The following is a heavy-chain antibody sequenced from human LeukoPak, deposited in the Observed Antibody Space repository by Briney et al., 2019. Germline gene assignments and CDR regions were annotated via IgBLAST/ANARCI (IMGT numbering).Heavy chain of an antibody. CDR3: AELGITMIGGV. CDR2: ISSSGSTI. V-gene: IGHV3-11*04. J-gene: IGHJ6*04. CDR1: GFTLSNAW. Sequence: PGGSLRLSCAASGFTLSNAWMSWVRQAPGEGLERVSYISSSGSTIYYADPVKGRFTISRDNAKNSLYLQMNSLRAEDTAVYYCAELGITMIGGVWGKGTTVTISS. D-gene: IGHD3-10*02.